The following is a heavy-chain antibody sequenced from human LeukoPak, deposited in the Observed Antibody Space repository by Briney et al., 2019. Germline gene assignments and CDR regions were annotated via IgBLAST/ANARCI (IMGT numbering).Heavy chain of an antibody. J-gene: IGHJ5*02. CDR3: ARGAEDGSNWFDP. CDR2: INPSGGST. D-gene: IGHD6-13*01. CDR1: GYTFTSYY. V-gene: IGHV1-46*01. Sequence: ASVTVSRKASGYTFTSYYMHWVRQAPGQGLEWMGIINPSGGSTGYAQKFQGRVTMTRDMSTSTVYMELSSQRSEDTAVYYCARGAEDGSNWFDPWGQGTLVTVSS.